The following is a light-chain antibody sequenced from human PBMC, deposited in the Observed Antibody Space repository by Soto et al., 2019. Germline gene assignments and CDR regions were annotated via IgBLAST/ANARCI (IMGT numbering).Light chain of an antibody. V-gene: IGKV3-20*01. Sequence: EIVLTQSPGTLSLSPGERATLSCRASQSVSTNFLAWYQQKPGQAPRLLIYGASSRATGIPDRFSGSGSGPDFTLTISRLEPEDVAVYYCQQYDSSPLTFGGGTKVEIK. CDR1: QSVSTNF. CDR2: GAS. J-gene: IGKJ4*01. CDR3: QQYDSSPLT.